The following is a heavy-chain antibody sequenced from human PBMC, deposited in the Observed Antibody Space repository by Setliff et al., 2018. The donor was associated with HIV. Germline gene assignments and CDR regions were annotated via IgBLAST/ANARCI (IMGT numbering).Heavy chain of an antibody. CDR1: GSTFNVYY. D-gene: IGHD7-27*01. J-gene: IGHJ6*03. V-gene: IGHV1-2*02. CDR3: VRDRTQQNWGSRGYYYMDV. Sequence: ASVKVSCKASGSTFNVYYMHWVRQAPGQGLEWMGWIDPNSGGATYAQKFQGRVTMTRDTSISTVYLALSRLRSDDTAVYYCVRDRTQQNWGSRGYYYMDVWGKGSTVTVSS. CDR2: IDPNSGGA.